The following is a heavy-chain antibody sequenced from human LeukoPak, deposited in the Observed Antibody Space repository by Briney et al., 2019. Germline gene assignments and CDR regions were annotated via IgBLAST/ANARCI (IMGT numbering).Heavy chain of an antibody. CDR1: GGSISSSSYY. D-gene: IGHD1-1*01. J-gene: IGHJ6*03. CDR2: MYYSGRT. CDR3: ARGRVSSSTWYSTYYYYFYMDV. V-gene: IGHV4-39*07. Sequence: SETLSLTCTVSGGSISSSSYYWGWIRQPPGKGLVWIGTMYYSGRTYYNPSLKSRVTISVDTSKSQFSLKLSSVTAADTAVYFCARGRVSSSTWYSTYYYYFYMDVWGKGTTVTVSS.